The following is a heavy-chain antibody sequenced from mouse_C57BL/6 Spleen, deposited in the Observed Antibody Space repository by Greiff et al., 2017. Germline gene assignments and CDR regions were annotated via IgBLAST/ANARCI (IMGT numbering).Heavy chain of an antibody. J-gene: IGHJ1*03. Sequence: VQRVESGPGLVAPSQSLSITCTVPGFSLTSYALSWVRQPPGKGLEWLGVIWTGGGTNYNSALKSRLSISKDNSKSQVFLKMNSLQTDDTARYYCASHYYGSSYWYFDVWGTGTTVTVSS. CDR2: IWTGGGT. CDR3: ASHYYGSSYWYFDV. CDR1: GFSLTSYA. V-gene: IGHV2-9-1*01. D-gene: IGHD1-1*01.